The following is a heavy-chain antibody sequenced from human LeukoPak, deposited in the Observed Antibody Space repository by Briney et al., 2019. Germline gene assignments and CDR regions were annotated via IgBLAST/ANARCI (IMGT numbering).Heavy chain of an antibody. V-gene: IGHV3-21*01. CDR1: GFTFSSYS. CDR3: ARDLVFTGSGSYAY. J-gene: IGHJ4*02. Sequence: GGSLRLSCAASGFTFSSYSMNWVRQAPGKGLEWVSSISSSSSYIYYADSVKGRFTISRDNAKNSLYLQMNSLRAEDTAVYYCARDLVFTGSGSYAYWGQGTLVTVSS. D-gene: IGHD3-10*01. CDR2: ISSSSSYI.